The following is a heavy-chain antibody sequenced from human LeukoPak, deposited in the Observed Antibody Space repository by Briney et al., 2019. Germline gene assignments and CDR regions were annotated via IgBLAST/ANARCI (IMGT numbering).Heavy chain of an antibody. CDR2: ISYDGSNK. J-gene: IGHJ4*02. V-gene: IGHV3-30-3*01. Sequence: GGSLRLSCAASGFTFSSYAMHWVRQAPGKGLEWVAVISYDGSNKYYADSVKGRFTISRDNSKNTLYLQMNSLRAEDTAVYYCARGLVAVAGYFDYWGQGTLVTVSS. D-gene: IGHD6-19*01. CDR1: GFTFSSYA. CDR3: ARGLVAVAGYFDY.